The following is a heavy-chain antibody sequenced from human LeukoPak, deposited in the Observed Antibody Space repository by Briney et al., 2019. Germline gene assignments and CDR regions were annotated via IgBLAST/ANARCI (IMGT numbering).Heavy chain of an antibody. CDR1: GGSISSYY. V-gene: IGHV4-59*01. Sequence: SETLSLTCTVSGGSISSYYWSWIRQPPGKGLERIGFTNYSGSTNSNPSLTSRVTISVDTSKNQFSLKLSSVTAADTAVCYCVRELHIGVVTAPTYDDAFDIWGQGTMVTVSS. D-gene: IGHD2-21*02. J-gene: IGHJ3*02. CDR2: TNYSGST. CDR3: VRELHIGVVTAPTYDDAFDI.